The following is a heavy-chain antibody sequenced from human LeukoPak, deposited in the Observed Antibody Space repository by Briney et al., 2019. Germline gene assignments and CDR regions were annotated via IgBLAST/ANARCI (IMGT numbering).Heavy chain of an antibody. Sequence: GGSLRLSCAASGFTLSDHHMDWVRQAPGKGLEWVGRSKDKANSYTTEFATSMKGRFTMSRDDSKNSLYLQMSSLKTKDTAIYYCASLLTDTDYWGQGTLVTVSS. D-gene: IGHD2-21*02. J-gene: IGHJ4*02. V-gene: IGHV3-72*01. CDR1: GFTLSDHH. CDR3: ASLLTDTDY. CDR2: SKDKANSYTT.